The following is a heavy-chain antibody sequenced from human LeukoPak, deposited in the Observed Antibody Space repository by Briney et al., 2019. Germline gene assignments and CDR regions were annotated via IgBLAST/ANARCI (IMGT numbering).Heavy chain of an antibody. V-gene: IGHV3-48*04. J-gene: IGHJ4*02. CDR3: ARSPHYYDSSGHIDY. Sequence: GGSLRLSCAASGFIFSNYGMNWVRQAPGKGLEWVSYISSSGSTIYYADSVKGRFTISRDNAKNSLYLQMNSLRAEDTAVYYCARSPHYYDSSGHIDYWGQGTLVTVSS. CDR2: ISSSGSTI. D-gene: IGHD3-22*01. CDR1: GFIFSNYG.